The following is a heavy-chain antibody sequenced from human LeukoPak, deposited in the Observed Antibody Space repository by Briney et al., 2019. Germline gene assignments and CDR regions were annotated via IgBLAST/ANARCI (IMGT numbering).Heavy chain of an antibody. CDR3: ARHSVAVAATGDAFDI. D-gene: IGHD6-19*01. CDR1: GYSISSGYY. CDR2: IYHSGST. J-gene: IGHJ3*02. Sequence: SETLSLTCAVSGYSISSGYYWGWIRQAPGKGLEWFGSIYHSGSTYYNPSLKSRVTISVVTSKNQFSLRLTSVTAADTAVYYCARHSVAVAATGDAFDIWGQGTMVTVSS. V-gene: IGHV4-38-2*01.